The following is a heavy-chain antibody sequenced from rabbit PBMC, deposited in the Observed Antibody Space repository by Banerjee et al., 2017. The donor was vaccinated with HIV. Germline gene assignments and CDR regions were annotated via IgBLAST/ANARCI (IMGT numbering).Heavy chain of an antibody. CDR3: ARDTSSSFSSYGMDL. V-gene: IGHV1S40*01. D-gene: IGHD1-1*01. CDR1: GFSFSTVYW. CDR2: IFAGSTGTT. Sequence: QSLEESGGDLVEPGASLTLTCTASGFSFSTVYWIYWVRQAPGKGLEWIGTIFAGSTGTTDYASWAKGRFTISKTSSTTVTLQMTRLTAADTATYFCARDTSSSFSSYGMDLWGPGTLVTVS. J-gene: IGHJ6*01.